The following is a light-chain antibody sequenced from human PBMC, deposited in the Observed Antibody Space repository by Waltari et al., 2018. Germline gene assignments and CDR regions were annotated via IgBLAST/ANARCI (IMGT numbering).Light chain of an antibody. CDR2: WAS. Sequence: DIVMTQSPDSLAVSLGERATINCKYSQSVLYSSNNKNYLAWYQQKPGQPPKLLIYWASTRESGVPDRFSGSVSGTDFTLTISSLQAEDVAVYYCQQYYSTPTFGQGTRLEIK. J-gene: IGKJ5*01. V-gene: IGKV4-1*01. CDR1: QSVLYSSNNKNY. CDR3: QQYYSTPT.